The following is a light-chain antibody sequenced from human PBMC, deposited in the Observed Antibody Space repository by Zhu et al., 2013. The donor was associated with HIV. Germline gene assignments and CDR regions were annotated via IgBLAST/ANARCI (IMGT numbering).Light chain of an antibody. V-gene: IGKV1-12*01. CDR2: AAS. J-gene: IGKJ2*01. CDR1: QGISSW. Sequence: DIQMTQSPSSVSASVGDRVTITCRASQGISSWLAWYQQKPGKAPNLLIYAASTLHSGVPSRFSGSGSGTDFTLTISSLQSEDFATYYCLQDYDHPYTFGQGTKLEFK. CDR3: LQDYDHPYT.